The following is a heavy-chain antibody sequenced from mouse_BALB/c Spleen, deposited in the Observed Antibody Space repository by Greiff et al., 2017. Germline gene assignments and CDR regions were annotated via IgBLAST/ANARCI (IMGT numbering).Heavy chain of an antibody. CDR2: ISSGSSTI. CDR1: GFTFSSFG. D-gene: IGHD4-1*01. V-gene: IGHV5-17*02. Sequence: EVQRVESGGGLVQPGGSRKLSCAASGFTFSSFGMHWVRQAPEKGLEWVAYISSGSSTIYYADTVKGRFTISRDNPKNTLFLQMTSLRSEDTAMYYCAREEELGRFAYWGQGTLVTVSA. J-gene: IGHJ3*01. CDR3: AREEELGRFAY.